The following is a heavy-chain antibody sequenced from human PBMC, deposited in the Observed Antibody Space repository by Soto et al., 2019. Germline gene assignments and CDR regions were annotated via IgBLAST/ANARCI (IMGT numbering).Heavy chain of an antibody. J-gene: IGHJ4*01. V-gene: IGHV6-1*01. D-gene: IGHD1-26*01. CDR2: TYYRSKWYY. CDR1: GDSVSSNSAG. CDR3: ARGEQYSGRIFDY. Sequence: QVQLQQSGPGLVKPSQTLSLTCAITGDSVSSNSAGWSWVRQSPSRGLEWLGRTYYRSKWYYEYAVSVRGRITINPDTSKHLYSLQLNSVTPEDTAVYFCARGEQYSGRIFDYWGQGTLVTVSS.